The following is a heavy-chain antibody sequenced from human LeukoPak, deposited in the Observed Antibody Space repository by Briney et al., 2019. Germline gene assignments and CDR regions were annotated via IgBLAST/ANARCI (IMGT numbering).Heavy chain of an antibody. V-gene: IGHV3-7*01. CDR3: ARDEGGYDPAGAD. Sequence: GGSLRLSCAVSGFTFSSYWMSWVRQAPGKGLEWVASIKEEESEKHYVDSVKGRFTISRDNAKNSLYLQMNSLRAEDTAVYYCARDEGGYDPAGADWGQGTLVTVSS. J-gene: IGHJ4*02. D-gene: IGHD5-12*01. CDR2: IKEEESEK. CDR1: GFTFSSYW.